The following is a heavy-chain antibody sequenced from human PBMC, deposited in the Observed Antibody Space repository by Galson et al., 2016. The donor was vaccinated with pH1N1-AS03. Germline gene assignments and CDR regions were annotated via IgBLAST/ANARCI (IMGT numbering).Heavy chain of an antibody. CDR3: ARGPVSYSNYWFPPPDY. D-gene: IGHD6-13*01. CDR1: GFTFSSYA. CDR2: ISGNGFST. J-gene: IGHJ4*02. V-gene: IGHV3-64*01. Sequence: SLRLSCAAAGFTFSSYAMYWVRQAPGKGLEYVSVISGNGFSTYYANSVKGRFTISRDNSKNTLYLQMGSLRTEDMAVYYCARGPVSYSNYWFPPPDYWGQGTLVTVSP.